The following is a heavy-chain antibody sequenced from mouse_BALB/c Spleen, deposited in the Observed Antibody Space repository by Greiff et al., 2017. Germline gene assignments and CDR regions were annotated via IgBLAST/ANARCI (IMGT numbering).Heavy chain of an antibody. CDR3: AREGYGNYPFAY. Sequence: EVQGVESGGGLVKPGGSLKLSCAASGFTFSSYAMSWVRQTPEKRLEWVASISSGGSTYYPDSVKGRFTISRDNARNILYLQMSSLRSEDTAMYYCAREGYGNYPFAYWGQGTLVTVSA. J-gene: IGHJ3*01. CDR2: ISSGGST. V-gene: IGHV5-6-5*01. CDR1: GFTFSSYA. D-gene: IGHD2-1*01.